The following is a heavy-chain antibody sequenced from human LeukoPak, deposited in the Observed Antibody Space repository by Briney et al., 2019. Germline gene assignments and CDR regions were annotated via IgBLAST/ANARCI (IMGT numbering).Heavy chain of an antibody. CDR1: GYTFTGYY. J-gene: IGHJ4*02. V-gene: IGHV1-2*02. CDR3: ARIQQLVRFHFDY. CDR2: INPNSGGT. Sequence: ASVKVSCKASGYTFTGYYMHWVRQAPGQGLEWMGWINPNSGGTNYAQKFRGRVTMTRDTSISTAYMELSRLRSDDTAVYYCARIQQLVRFHFDYWGQGTLVTVSS. D-gene: IGHD6-13*01.